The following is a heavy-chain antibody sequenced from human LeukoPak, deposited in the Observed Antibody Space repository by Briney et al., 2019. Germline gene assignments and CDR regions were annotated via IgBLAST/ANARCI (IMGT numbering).Heavy chain of an antibody. J-gene: IGHJ4*02. V-gene: IGHV4-59*01. D-gene: IGHD4-17*01. CDR2: IYSSGST. Sequence: PSETLSLTCTVSGGSISSYYWSGIRQPPGKGLEWIGYIYSSGSTNYNPPLKSRVTISVDTSKNQFSLKLSSVTAADTAVYYCASAQRLRVFYLDYWGQGTLVTVSS. CDR3: ASAQRLRVFYLDY. CDR1: GGSISSYY.